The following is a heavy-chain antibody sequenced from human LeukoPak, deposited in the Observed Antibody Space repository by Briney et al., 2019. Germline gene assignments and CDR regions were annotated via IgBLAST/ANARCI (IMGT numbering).Heavy chain of an antibody. D-gene: IGHD3-22*01. J-gene: IGHJ6*02. V-gene: IGHV4-59*01. CDR1: GGSICDDY. Sequence: SETLSLTCTVSGGSICDDYWSWIRQPPGKGLEWIGYIYYSGSANYNPSLKGRITISLDTSKNQLSLKLSSVTAADTAVYYCARFVPYDGTAFYYGMDVWGQGTTVTISS. CDR3: ARFVPYDGTAFYYGMDV. CDR2: IYYSGSA.